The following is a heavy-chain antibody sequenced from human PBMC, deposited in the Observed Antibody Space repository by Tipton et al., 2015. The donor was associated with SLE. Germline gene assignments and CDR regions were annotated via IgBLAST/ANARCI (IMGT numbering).Heavy chain of an antibody. Sequence: TLSLTCTVSGGSISSGGYFWNWILQHPGKGLEWIGYGYYSGNTYYNPSLQGRVTISVDTSQNQFSLKLSSVTAADTAVYYCASGILTGNAAVDIWGPGTMVTVS. CDR3: ASGILTGNAAVDI. CDR1: GGSISSGGYF. CDR2: GYYSGNT. V-gene: IGHV4-31*03. D-gene: IGHD3-9*01. J-gene: IGHJ3*02.